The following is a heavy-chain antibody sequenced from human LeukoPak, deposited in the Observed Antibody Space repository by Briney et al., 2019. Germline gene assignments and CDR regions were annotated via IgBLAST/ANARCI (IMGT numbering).Heavy chain of an antibody. D-gene: IGHD6-13*01. Sequence: PGGSLRLSCAASGFTFSSYAMSWVRQAPGKGLEWVSAISGSGGSTYYADSVKGRFTISRDNSKNTLYLQMNSLRAEDTAVYYCAKDPVGGSWYRSYFDYWGQGTLVTVSS. CDR2: ISGSGGST. CDR3: AKDPVGGSWYRSYFDY. J-gene: IGHJ4*02. V-gene: IGHV3-23*01. CDR1: GFTFSSYA.